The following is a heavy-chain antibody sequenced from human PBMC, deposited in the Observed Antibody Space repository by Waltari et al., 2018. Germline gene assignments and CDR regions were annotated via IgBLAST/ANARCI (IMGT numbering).Heavy chain of an antibody. CDR3: ARDSRGDYTVDY. Sequence: QMELPESVQGLVKPSETLSPACTVDGGSISSSRYYWGWRRQPPGKGLEWIGSIYYSGSTYYNPSLKSRVTISVDTSKNQFSLKLSSVTAADTAVYYCARDSRGDYTVDYWGQGTLVTVSS. D-gene: IGHD4-17*01. CDR1: GGSISSSRYY. V-gene: IGHV4-39*07. CDR2: IYYSGST. J-gene: IGHJ4*02.